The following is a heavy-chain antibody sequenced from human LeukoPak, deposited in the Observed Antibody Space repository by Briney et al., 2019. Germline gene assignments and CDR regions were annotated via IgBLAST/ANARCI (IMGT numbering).Heavy chain of an antibody. V-gene: IGHV3-23*01. D-gene: IGHD3-22*01. J-gene: IGHJ4*02. Sequence: GGSLRLSCAASGFTFSSYAMSWVRQAPGKGLEWVSAISGSGGSTYYADSVKGRFTISRDNSKNTLYLQMNSLRAEDTVVYYCAKDPISNYYDSSGVLYWGQGTLVTVSS. CDR1: GFTFSSYA. CDR3: AKDPISNYYDSSGVLY. CDR2: ISGSGGST.